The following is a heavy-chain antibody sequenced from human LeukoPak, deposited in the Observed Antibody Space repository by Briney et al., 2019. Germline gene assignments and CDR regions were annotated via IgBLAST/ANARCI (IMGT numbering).Heavy chain of an antibody. V-gene: IGHV3-23*01. CDR2: LTGSGGGT. J-gene: IGHJ4*02. CDR1: GFTLSSSA. Sequence: GGSLRLSCAASGFTLSSSAMSWVRQAPGKGLEWVSALTGSGGGTYYADSVKGRFTISRDNSKNTMYLQMKSLRAEDTAVYYCAKEAVEYFDYWGQGNLVTVSS. CDR3: AKEAVEYFDY.